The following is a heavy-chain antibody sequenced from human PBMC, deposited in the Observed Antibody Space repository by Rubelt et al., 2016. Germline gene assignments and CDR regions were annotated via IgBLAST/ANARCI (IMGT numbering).Heavy chain of an antibody. J-gene: IGHJ4*02. CDR1: GYTFTGYY. CDR2: INPNSGGT. D-gene: IGHD6-19*01. V-gene: IGHV1-2*06. CDR3: ARESSSGWYIDY. Sequence: QVQLVQSGAEVKKPGASVKVSCKASGYTFTGYYMHWVRQAPGQGLEWVGRINPNSGGTNYAQKLQGRVTITRETSITTAYMGLSRLRSDDTAVFYCARESSSGWYIDYWGQGTVVTVSS.